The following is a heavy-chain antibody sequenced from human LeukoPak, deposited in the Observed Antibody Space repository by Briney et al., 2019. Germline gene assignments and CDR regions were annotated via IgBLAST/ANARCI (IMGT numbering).Heavy chain of an antibody. CDR2: IWGDGNNR. J-gene: IGHJ6*03. CDR1: GFTFRNYG. Sequence: SGGSLRLSCAASGFTFRNYGMHWVRQATGKGLEWVSFIWGDGNNRFYADSVKGRFTISRDNSKNMLYLQMDTLRAEDTALYYCAKDPGASVSGFHMDVWGKGTTVIVSS. CDR3: AKDPGASVSGFHMDV. V-gene: IGHV3-30*02. D-gene: IGHD2-8*02.